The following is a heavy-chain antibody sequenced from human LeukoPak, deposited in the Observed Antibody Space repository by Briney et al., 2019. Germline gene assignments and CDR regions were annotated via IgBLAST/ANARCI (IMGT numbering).Heavy chain of an antibody. Sequence: GGSLRLSCAASGFTFSSYAMHWVRQAPGKGLEWVAVISYDGSNKYYADSVKGRFTISRDNSKNTLYLQMNSLRTEDTAVYYCASPDWVTTPYFDYWGQGTLVTVSS. CDR1: GFTFSSYA. V-gene: IGHV3-30-3*01. CDR3: ASPDWVTTPYFDY. D-gene: IGHD4-17*01. J-gene: IGHJ4*02. CDR2: ISYDGSNK.